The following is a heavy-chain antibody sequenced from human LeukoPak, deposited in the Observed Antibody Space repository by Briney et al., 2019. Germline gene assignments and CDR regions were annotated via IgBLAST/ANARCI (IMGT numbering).Heavy chain of an antibody. J-gene: IGHJ4*02. CDR1: GYTFTGYY. V-gene: IGHV1-2*02. D-gene: IGHD3-3*01. CDR3: ARAPYDFWSGYPDY. CDR2: INPNSGGT. Sequence: GASVKVSCKASGYTFTGYYMHWVRQAPGQGLEWMGWINPNSGGTNYAQKFQGRVTMTRDTSISTAYMELSRLRSDDTAVYYCARAPYDFWSGYPDYWGQGTLVTVSS.